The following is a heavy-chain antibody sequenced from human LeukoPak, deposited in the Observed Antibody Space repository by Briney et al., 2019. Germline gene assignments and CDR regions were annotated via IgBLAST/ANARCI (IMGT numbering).Heavy chain of an antibody. D-gene: IGHD5-24*01. CDR1: GGSISSYY. J-gene: IGHJ4*02. Sequence: SETLSLTCTVSGGSISSYYWSWIRQPPGKGLEWIGYIYYSGSTNYNPSLKSRVTISVDTSKNQFSLKLSSVTAADTAVYYCASVEMATIGIAFDYWGQGTLVTVSS. V-gene: IGHV4-59*08. CDR2: IYYSGST. CDR3: ASVEMATIGIAFDY.